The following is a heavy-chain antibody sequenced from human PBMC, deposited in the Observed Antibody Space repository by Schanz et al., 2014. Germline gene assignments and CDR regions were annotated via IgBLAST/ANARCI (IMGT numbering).Heavy chain of an antibody. CDR2: ITTGGNT. CDR3: SKDKQGSRSDDS. V-gene: IGHV3-23*01. Sequence: EVQLLESGGGLVQPGGSLRLSCSASGFTFSTYAMSWARQTPGKGLEWVSSITTGGNTYYRDSVKGRFIVSRDNSKNTLYLEMNRLRVDDTAVYYCSKDKQGSRSDDSWGQGTLVIVSS. J-gene: IGHJ5*01. D-gene: IGHD2-15*01. CDR1: GFTFSTYA.